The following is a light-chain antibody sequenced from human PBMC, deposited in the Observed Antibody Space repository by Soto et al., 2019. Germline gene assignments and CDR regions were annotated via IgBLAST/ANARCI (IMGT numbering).Light chain of an antibody. CDR2: DES. V-gene: IGKV3-20*01. CDR3: QNYNSYSEA. J-gene: IGKJ1*01. Sequence: VLTQSPGTLSLSPGERATLSCRDSQTVRNNYLAWYQQKTGQAPRLLIYDESSRATGIPDRLSGSGSGTELNLTISSLQPDDFATYYCQNYNSYSEACGQGTKVDIK. CDR1: QTVRNNY.